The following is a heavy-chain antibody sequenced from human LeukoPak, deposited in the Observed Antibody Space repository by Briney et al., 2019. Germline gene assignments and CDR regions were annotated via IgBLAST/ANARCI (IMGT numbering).Heavy chain of an antibody. CDR2: IYHSGST. CDR3: ARHVPWFGESIGIDY. V-gene: IGHV4-59*08. J-gene: IGHJ4*02. D-gene: IGHD3-10*01. Sequence: SETLSLTCTVSGGSISSYYWSWIRQPPGKGLEWIGYIYHSGSTNYNPSLKSRVTISEDTSKNQFSLKLSSVTAADTAVYYYARHVPWFGESIGIDYWGQGTLVTVSS. CDR1: GGSISSYY.